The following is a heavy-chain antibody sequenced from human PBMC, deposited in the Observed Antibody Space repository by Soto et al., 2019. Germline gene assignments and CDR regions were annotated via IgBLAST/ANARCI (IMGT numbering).Heavy chain of an antibody. CDR3: ARGAFGAYYFDS. CDR2: IKGDESST. V-gene: IGHV3-74*01. D-gene: IGHD3-3*01. J-gene: IGHJ4*02. Sequence: EVQLVESGGGLGQPGGSLRLSCAASGFTFSSYWMHWVRQAPGKGLEWVSRIKGDESSTNYADSVKGRFTISRDNAKNTFYLQMTSLRAEDTAVYYCARGAFGAYYFDSWGQGTLVTVSS. CDR1: GFTFSSYW.